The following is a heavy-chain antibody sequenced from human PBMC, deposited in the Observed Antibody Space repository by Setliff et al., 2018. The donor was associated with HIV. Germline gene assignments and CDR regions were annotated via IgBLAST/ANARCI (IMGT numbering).Heavy chain of an antibody. CDR1: GVSINRTDHY. D-gene: IGHD2-21*01. J-gene: IGHJ5*02. Sequence: PSETLSLTCSVSGVSINRTDHYWGWIRQSPGKRLEWIGSVSQSGSTYYNPSLKSRITISVDRSKTLFSLKLTSVTAADQGVYYCARVPVAGANWFDPWGLGTLVTVSS. V-gene: IGHV4-39*01. CDR2: VSQSGST. CDR3: ARVPVAGANWFDP.